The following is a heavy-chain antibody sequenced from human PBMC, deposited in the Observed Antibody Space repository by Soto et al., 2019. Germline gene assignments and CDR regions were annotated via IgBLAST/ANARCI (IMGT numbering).Heavy chain of an antibody. CDR1: GFTFSSYA. Sequence: GGSLRLSCAASGFTFSSYAMHWVRQAPGKGLEWVAVISYDGSNKYYADSVKGRFTISRDNSKNTLYLQMNSLRAEDTAVYYCAAQAERPIDYWGQGTLVTVSS. V-gene: IGHV3-30-3*01. J-gene: IGHJ4*02. CDR2: ISYDGSNK. D-gene: IGHD1-1*01. CDR3: AAQAERPIDY.